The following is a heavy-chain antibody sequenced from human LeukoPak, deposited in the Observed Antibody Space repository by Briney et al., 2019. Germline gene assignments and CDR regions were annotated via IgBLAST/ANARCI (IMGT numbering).Heavy chain of an antibody. J-gene: IGHJ4*02. D-gene: IGHD1-26*01. V-gene: IGHV4-39*01. CDR2: IYYSGST. CDR3: ARQGRYLRSSWGFSIPLKYYFDY. Sequence: SETLSLTCSVSGASISSGSNYWGWIRQPPGKGLEWIGSIYYSGSTYYNPSLKSRVTISVDTSKNQFSLKLSSVTAADTAVYYCARQGRYLRSSWGFSIPLKYYFDYWGQGTLVTVSS. CDR1: GASISSGSNY.